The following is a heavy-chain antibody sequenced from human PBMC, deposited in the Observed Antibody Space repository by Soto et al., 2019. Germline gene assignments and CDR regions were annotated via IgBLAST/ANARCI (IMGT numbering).Heavy chain of an antibody. CDR3: AHRMSFPRYFDY. CDR1: GFSLSTSGLG. J-gene: IGHJ4*02. D-gene: IGHD3-10*01. V-gene: IGHV2-5*02. Sequence: SVPTLGNATQTLTLTCTFSGFSLSTSGLGVGWIRQPPGKALEWLALIYWDDDKRYSPSLKSRLTITKDTSKNQVVLTMTNMDPVDTATYYCAHRMSFPRYFDYWGQGTLVTVSS. CDR2: IYWDDDK.